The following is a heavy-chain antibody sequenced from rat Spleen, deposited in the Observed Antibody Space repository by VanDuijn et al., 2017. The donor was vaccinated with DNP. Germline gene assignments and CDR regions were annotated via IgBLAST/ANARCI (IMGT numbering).Heavy chain of an antibody. V-gene: IGHV3-3*01. D-gene: IGHD5-1*01. CDR3: AIQLGVFDY. CDR2: INGAGDI. J-gene: IGHJ2*01. Sequence: EVQLQESGPGLVKPSQSLSLTCSVTGYSITSNFRWSWIRKFPGNKLEWMGYINGAGDINYNPSLRSRISITRDTSKNQFFLQVNSVTTEDSAVYYCAIQLGVFDYGGQGVLVTVSS. CDR1: GYSITSNFR.